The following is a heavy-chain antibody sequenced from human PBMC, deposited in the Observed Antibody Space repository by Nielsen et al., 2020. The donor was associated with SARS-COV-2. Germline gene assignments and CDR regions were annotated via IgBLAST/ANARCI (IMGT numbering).Heavy chain of an antibody. Sequence: GGSLRLSCAASGFTFSSYAMHWVRQAPGKGLEWVSTFSDHDGPTYHADSVKGRFTISRDNSNSTLFLQMNSLRVEDTALYYCAKGSDFTGFDSWGRGTLVTVSS. D-gene: IGHD1-14*01. CDR1: GFTFSSYA. J-gene: IGHJ4*02. CDR2: FSDHDGPT. CDR3: AKGSDFTGFDS. V-gene: IGHV3-23*01.